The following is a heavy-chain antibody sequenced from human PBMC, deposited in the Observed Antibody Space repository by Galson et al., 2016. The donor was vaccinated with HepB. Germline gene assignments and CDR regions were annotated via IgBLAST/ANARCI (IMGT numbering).Heavy chain of an antibody. V-gene: IGHV3-7*01. D-gene: IGHD3-10*01. Sequence: SLRLSCAASGFAFGSYWMSWVRQAPGKGLEWVANIKQDGSEKYFVDSMKGRFTISRDNAKNSLYLQMNSLRAEDTAVYYCAKGRGGVSIHWGQGTLVTVSS. CDR1: GFAFGSYW. CDR2: IKQDGSEK. J-gene: IGHJ4*02. CDR3: AKGRGGVSIH.